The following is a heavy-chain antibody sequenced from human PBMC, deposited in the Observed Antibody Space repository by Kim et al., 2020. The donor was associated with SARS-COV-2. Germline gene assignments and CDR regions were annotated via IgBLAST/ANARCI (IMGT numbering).Heavy chain of an antibody. CDR2: INNDNGNS. CDR3: TRDFRSACRGTSCHYFDF. V-gene: IGHV1-18*01. J-gene: IGHJ4*02. Sequence: ASVKVSCKASGFTFTSYGISWVRQAPGQGLEWMAWINNDNGNSNYVQSYRGRVSVTRATSTSTAYMELRSLRSDDTGVYYCTRDFRSACRGTSCHYFDFWGQGTLVTVSS. CDR1: GFTFTSYG. D-gene: IGHD2-2*01.